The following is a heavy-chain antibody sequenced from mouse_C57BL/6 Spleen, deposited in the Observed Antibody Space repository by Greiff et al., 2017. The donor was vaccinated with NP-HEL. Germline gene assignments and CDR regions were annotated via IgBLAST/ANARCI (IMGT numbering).Heavy chain of an antibody. Sequence: VKLVESGPELVKPGASVKISCKASGYAFSSSWMNWVKQRPGKGLEWIGRIYPGDGDTNYNGKFKGKATLTADKSSSTAYMQLSSLTSEDSAVYFCVPNGRLLRFAYWGQGTLVTVSA. CDR3: VPNGRLLRFAY. CDR1: GYAFSSSW. J-gene: IGHJ3*01. V-gene: IGHV1-82*01. CDR2: IYPGDGDT. D-gene: IGHD2-3*01.